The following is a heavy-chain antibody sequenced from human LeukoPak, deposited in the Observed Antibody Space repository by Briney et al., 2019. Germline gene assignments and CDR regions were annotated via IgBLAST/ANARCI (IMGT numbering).Heavy chain of an antibody. CDR1: GGSLTSSSYD. D-gene: IGHD2-15*01. V-gene: IGHV4-39*01. Sequence: PSETLSLTCTASGGSLTSSSYDWGWIRQSPGKGLEWIGSIYFNGRPYYNPSLKSRVTISADTSKNQFSLKLTSVTAADTAAYYCARHWKYCSVGSCSDNWFDSWGQGTLVTVSS. CDR2: IYFNGRP. J-gene: IGHJ5*01. CDR3: ARHWKYCSVGSCSDNWFDS.